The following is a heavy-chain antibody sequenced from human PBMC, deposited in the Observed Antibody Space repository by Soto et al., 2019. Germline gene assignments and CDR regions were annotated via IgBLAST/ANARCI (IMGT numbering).Heavy chain of an antibody. V-gene: IGHV1-69*01. CDR2: IIPIFGTA. J-gene: IGHJ3*02. D-gene: IGHD6-13*01. CDR3: AWGYSWQQLVEGDAFDI. Sequence: QVQLVQSGAEVKKPGSSVKVSCKASGGTFSSYAISWVRQAPGQGLEWMGGIIPIFGTANYAQKFQGRVTITADESTSTAYMELRSLRSEDTAVYYCAWGYSWQQLVEGDAFDIWGQGTMVTVSS. CDR1: GGTFSSYA.